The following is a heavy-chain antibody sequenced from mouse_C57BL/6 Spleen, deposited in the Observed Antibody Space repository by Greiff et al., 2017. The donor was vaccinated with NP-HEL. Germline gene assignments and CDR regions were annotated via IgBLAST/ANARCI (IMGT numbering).Heavy chain of an antibody. CDR2: IDPSDSYT. CDR3: ARSDSSGYAMDY. CDR1: GYTFTSYW. D-gene: IGHD3-2*02. J-gene: IGHJ4*01. V-gene: IGHV1-69*01. Sequence: VQLQEPGAELVMPGASVKLSCKASGYTFTSYWMHWVKQRPGQGLEWIGEIDPSDSYTNYNQKFKGKSTLTVDKSSSTAYMQLSSLTSEDSAVYYCARSDSSGYAMDYWGQGTSVTVSS.